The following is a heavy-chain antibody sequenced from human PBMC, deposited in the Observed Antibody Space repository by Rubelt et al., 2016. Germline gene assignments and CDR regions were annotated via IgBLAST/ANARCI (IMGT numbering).Heavy chain of an antibody. V-gene: IGHV1-2*02. J-gene: IGHJ3*02. CDR3: ARGRDEVYYYDSSGYLVLDAFDI. Sequence: WMGWIIPNSGGTNYAQQFQGRVTMTRDTSISTAYMELSRLRSDDTAVYYCARGRDEVYYYDSSGYLVLDAFDIWGQGTMVTVSS. CDR2: IIPNSGGT. D-gene: IGHD3-22*01.